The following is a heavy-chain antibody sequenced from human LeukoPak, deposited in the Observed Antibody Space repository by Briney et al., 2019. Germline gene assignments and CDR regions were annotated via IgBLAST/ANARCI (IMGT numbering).Heavy chain of an antibody. J-gene: IGHJ5*02. D-gene: IGHD3-9*01. CDR1: GFSLSNARMG. Sequence: ASGPTLVNPTETLTLTCTVSGFSLSNARMGVSWIRQPPGKALEWLAHIFSNDEKSYSTSLKSRLTISKDTSKSQVVLTMTNMDPVDTATYYCARILGYYDILTGYQYNWFDPWGQGTLVTVSS. V-gene: IGHV2-26*01. CDR2: IFSNDEK. CDR3: ARILGYYDILTGYQYNWFDP.